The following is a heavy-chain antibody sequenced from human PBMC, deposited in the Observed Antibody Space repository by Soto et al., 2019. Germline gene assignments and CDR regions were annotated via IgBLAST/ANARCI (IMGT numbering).Heavy chain of an antibody. D-gene: IGHD2-2*02. CDR3: ARGYCSSTSCYKRVYYYGMDV. CDR2: IIPIFGTA. CDR1: GGTFSSYA. V-gene: IGHV1-69*01. Sequence: QVQLVQSGAEVKKPGSSVKVSCKASGGTFSSYAISWVRQAPGQGLEWMGGIIPIFGTANYAQKFQGRVTITADESTSTAYMELSSLRSEDTAVYYCARGYCSSTSCYKRVYYYGMDVWGQGTTVTVSS. J-gene: IGHJ6*02.